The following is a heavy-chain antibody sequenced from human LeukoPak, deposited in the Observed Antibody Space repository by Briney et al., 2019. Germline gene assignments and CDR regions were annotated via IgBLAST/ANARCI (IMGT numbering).Heavy chain of an antibody. V-gene: IGHV3-30*18. D-gene: IGHD6-13*01. CDR3: AKEQREYSSSWYWYFDL. Sequence: GGSLRLSCGASGFTFSSYGMHWVRQAPGKGLEWVAVISYDGSNKYYADSVKGRFTISRDNSKNTLYLQMNSLRAEDTAVYYCAKEQREYSSSWYWYFDLWGRGTLVTVSS. CDR1: GFTFSSYG. CDR2: ISYDGSNK. J-gene: IGHJ2*01.